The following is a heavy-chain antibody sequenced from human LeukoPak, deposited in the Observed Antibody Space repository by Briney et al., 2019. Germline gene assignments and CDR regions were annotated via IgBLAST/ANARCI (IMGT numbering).Heavy chain of an antibody. Sequence: GGSLRLSCAASGFTFSSYGMHWVRQAPGKGLEWVAFIRYDGSNKYYADSVKGRFTISRDNSKNTLCLQMNSLRAEDTAVYYCAPRSAGSGGRVFDYWGQGTLVTVSS. V-gene: IGHV3-30*02. D-gene: IGHD2-15*01. CDR3: APRSAGSGGRVFDY. J-gene: IGHJ4*02. CDR2: IRYDGSNK. CDR1: GFTFSSYG.